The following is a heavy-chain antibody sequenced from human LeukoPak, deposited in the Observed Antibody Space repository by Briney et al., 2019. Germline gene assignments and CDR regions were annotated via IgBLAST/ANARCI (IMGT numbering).Heavy chain of an antibody. CDR1: GGSISSGSYY. CDR3: ATHPGTYDFWSGYYMDL. V-gene: IGHV4-61*02. CDR2: IYTSGST. J-gene: IGHJ6*03. D-gene: IGHD3-3*01. Sequence: PSETVSLTCTVSGGSISSGSYYWRWIRQPAGKGLEWIGRIYTSGSTNYNPSLKSRVTISVDTSKNQFSLKLSSVTAGDTALYYCATHPGTYDFWSGYYMDLWHERTGVTVSS.